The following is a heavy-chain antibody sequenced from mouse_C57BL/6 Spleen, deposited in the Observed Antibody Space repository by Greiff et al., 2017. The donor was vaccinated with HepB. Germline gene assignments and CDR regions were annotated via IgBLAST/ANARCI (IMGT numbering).Heavy chain of an antibody. Sequence: EVQLQQSGAELVRPGASVKLSCTASGFNIKDDYMHWVKQRPEQGLEWIGWIDPENGDTEYASKFQGKATITADTSSNTAYLQLSSLTSEDTAVYYCTTVGRGKDYWGQGTTLTVSS. V-gene: IGHV14-4*01. J-gene: IGHJ2*01. CDR3: TTVGRGKDY. CDR2: IDPENGDT. D-gene: IGHD4-1*01. CDR1: GFNIKDDY.